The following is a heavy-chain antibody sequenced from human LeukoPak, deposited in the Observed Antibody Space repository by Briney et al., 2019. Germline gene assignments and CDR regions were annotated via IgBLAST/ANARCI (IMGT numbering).Heavy chain of an antibody. CDR2: INPGGGRK. V-gene: IGHV1-46*01. D-gene: IGHD3-22*01. CDR1: GYTFTLYY. CDR3: ARGGDYYDSSGPLH. J-gene: IGHJ4*02. Sequence: GSVSVSCMASGYTFTLYYIHWVRQAPGQGGEGRGRINPGGGRKNYAQKFQGRVTITRERSTSTVYMELSSLRSEDTAVYYCARGGDYYDSSGPLHWGQGTLVTVSS.